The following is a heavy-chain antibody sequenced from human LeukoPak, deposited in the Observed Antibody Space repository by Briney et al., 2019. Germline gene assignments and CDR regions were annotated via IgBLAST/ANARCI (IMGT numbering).Heavy chain of an antibody. J-gene: IGHJ4*02. Sequence: SETLSLTCAVYGGSFSGYYWSWIRQPPGKGLEWIGEINHSGSTNYNPSLKSRVTISVDTSKNQFSLKLSSVTAADTAVYYCARPPPYCSGGSCYSLWGQGTLVTVSS. CDR3: ARPPPYCSGGSCYSL. V-gene: IGHV4-34*01. CDR1: GGSFSGYY. CDR2: INHSGST. D-gene: IGHD2-15*01.